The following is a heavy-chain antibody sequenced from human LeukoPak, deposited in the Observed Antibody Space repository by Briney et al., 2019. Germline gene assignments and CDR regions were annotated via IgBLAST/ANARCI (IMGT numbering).Heavy chain of an antibody. D-gene: IGHD3-10*01. CDR3: ARSDGYGLVGI. CDR1: GGSISNYY. J-gene: IGHJ3*02. CDR2: IYSSGST. Sequence: SETLSLTCTVSGGSISNYYWSWIRQPPGKTLEWIGSIYSSGSTYYNPSLKSRVIIIIDTPKNHFSLTLSSVTAADTAVYYCARSDGYGLVGIWGQGTMVTVSS. V-gene: IGHV4-59*12.